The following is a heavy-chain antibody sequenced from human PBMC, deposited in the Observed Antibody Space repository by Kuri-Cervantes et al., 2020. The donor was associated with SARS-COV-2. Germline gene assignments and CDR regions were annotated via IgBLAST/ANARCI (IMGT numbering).Heavy chain of an antibody. CDR1: GFTFSSYS. J-gene: IGHJ6*03. CDR2: ISSSSSYI. Sequence: ETLSLTCAASGFTFSSYSMNWVRQAPGKGLEWVSSISSSSSYIYYADSVKGRFTISRDNAKNSLYLQMNSLRAEDTAVYYCARVGGSYYYYYYMDVWGKGTTVTVSS. CDR3: ARVGGSYYYYYYMDV. V-gene: IGHV3-21*01. D-gene: IGHD1-26*01.